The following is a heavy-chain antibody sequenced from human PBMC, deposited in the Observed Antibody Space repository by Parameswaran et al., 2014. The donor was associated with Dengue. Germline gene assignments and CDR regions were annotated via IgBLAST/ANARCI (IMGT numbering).Heavy chain of an antibody. D-gene: IGHD6-13*01. V-gene: IGHV3-53*01. CDR2: IYSGGST. CDR3: AREPDEVAHKPGIAPYYGMDV. J-gene: IGHJ6*02. Sequence: RWIRQSPGKGLEWVSVIYSGGSTYYADSVKGRFTISRDNAKNSLYLQMNSLRAEDTAVYYCAREPDEVAHKPGIAPYYGMDVWGQGTTVTVSS.